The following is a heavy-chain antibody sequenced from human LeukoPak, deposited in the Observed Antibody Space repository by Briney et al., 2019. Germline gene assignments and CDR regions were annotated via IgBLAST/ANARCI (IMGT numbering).Heavy chain of an antibody. D-gene: IGHD1-26*01. V-gene: IGHV4-59*01. Sequence: ASETLSLTCTVSGSSISSYYWSWIRQPPGKGLEWIGYIYYSGSTNYNPSLKSRVTISVDTSKNQFSLKLSSVTAADTAVYYCARAATLERYFDYWGQGTLVTVSS. CDR2: IYYSGST. J-gene: IGHJ4*02. CDR3: ARAATLERYFDY. CDR1: GSSISSYY.